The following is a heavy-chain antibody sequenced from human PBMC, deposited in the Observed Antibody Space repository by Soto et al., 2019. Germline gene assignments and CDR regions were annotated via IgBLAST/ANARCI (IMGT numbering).Heavy chain of an antibody. Sequence: QVPLVQSGAEVKQPGASVKVSCKASGYTFTSYGISWVRQAPGQGLEWMGWISAYNGNTNYAQKLQGRVTMTTDTSTSTAYMELRSLRSDDTAVYYCVRDWGHCSSTSCYIDYWGQGTLVTVSS. CDR2: ISAYNGNT. CDR3: VRDWGHCSSTSCYIDY. CDR1: GYTFTSYG. J-gene: IGHJ4*02. V-gene: IGHV1-18*01. D-gene: IGHD2-2*02.